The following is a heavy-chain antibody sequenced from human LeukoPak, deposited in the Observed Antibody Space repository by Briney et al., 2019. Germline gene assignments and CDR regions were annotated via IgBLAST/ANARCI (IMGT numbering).Heavy chain of an antibody. CDR2: IIPIFGTA. Sequence: ASVKVSCKASGGTFSIYAISWVRQAPGQGLEWMGGIIPIFGTADYAQKFQGRVTITADESTSTAYMELSRLRSDDTAVYYCAGVTNTNYYYYYGMDVWGQGTTVTVSS. J-gene: IGHJ6*02. CDR3: AGVTNTNYYYYYGMDV. V-gene: IGHV1-69*13. D-gene: IGHD2-8*01. CDR1: GGTFSIYA.